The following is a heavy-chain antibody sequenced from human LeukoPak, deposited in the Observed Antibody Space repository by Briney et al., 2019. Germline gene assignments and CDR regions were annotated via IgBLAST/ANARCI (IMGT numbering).Heavy chain of an antibody. D-gene: IGHD5-12*01. CDR2: IWYDGSNK. V-gene: IGHV3-33*01. J-gene: IGHJ6*04. CDR3: ARDTIMATIPYYYYGMDV. Sequence: PGRSLRLSCAASGFTFSSYGMHWVRQAPGKGLEWVAVIWYDGSNKYYADSVKGRFTISRDNSKNTLYLQMNSLRAEDTAVYYCARDTIMATIPYYYYGMDVWGKGTTVTVSS. CDR1: GFTFSSYG.